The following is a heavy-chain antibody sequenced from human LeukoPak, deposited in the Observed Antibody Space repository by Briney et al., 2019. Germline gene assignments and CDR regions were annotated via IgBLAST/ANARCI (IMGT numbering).Heavy chain of an antibody. D-gene: IGHD3-3*01. J-gene: IGHJ5*02. Sequence: SVKVSCKASGGTFSSYAISWVRQAPGQGLEWMGRIIPILGIANYAQKFQGRVTITADKSTSTAYMELSSLRSEDTAVYYCARDIDDFWSGYWFVFDPWGQGTLVTVSS. CDR1: GGTFSSYA. CDR2: IIPILGIA. V-gene: IGHV1-69*04. CDR3: ARDIDDFWSGYWFVFDP.